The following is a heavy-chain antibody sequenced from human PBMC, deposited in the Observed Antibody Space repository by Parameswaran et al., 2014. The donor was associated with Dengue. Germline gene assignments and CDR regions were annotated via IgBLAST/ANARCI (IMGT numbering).Heavy chain of an antibody. D-gene: IGHD3-22*01. J-gene: IGHJ4*02. Sequence: AISSARWIRQPPGKGLEWIGYIYYSGSTNYNPSLKSRVTISVDTSKNQFSLKLSSVTAADTAVYYCARAPYYYDSSGYNPPGYFDYWGQGTLVTVSS. V-gene: IGHV4-59*01. CDR3: ARAPYYYDSSGYNPPGYFDY. CDR2: IYYSGST. CDR1: AISSA.